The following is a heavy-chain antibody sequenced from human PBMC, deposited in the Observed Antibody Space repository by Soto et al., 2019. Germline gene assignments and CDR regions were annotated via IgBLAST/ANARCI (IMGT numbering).Heavy chain of an antibody. V-gene: IGHV1-18*01. CDR2: ISAYNGNT. CDR3: ARDLPSSGYYSPYYY. Sequence: SVKVSYKASCYTFTSYGIIWVRQAPVQGLEWMGWISAYNGNTNYAQKLQGRVTMTTDTSTSTAYMELRSLRSDDTAVYYCARDLPSSGYYSPYYYWGQGTLVTVYS. J-gene: IGHJ4*02. D-gene: IGHD3-22*01. CDR1: CYTFTSYG.